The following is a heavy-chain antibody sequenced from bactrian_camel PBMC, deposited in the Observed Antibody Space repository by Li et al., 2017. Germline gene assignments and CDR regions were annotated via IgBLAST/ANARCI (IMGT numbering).Heavy chain of an antibody. V-gene: IGHV3S40*01. CDR3: ASETLYFRLFG. D-gene: IGHD2*01. CDR2: INSGGGTT. CDR1: GFTFHEND. Sequence: VQLVESGGGLVQPGGSLRLSCAASGFTFHENDMSWVRQAPGKGLEWVSSINSGGGTTYSDSVGGRFTISRDNAKNTLYLQMNSLKPEDAAMYFCASETLYFRLFGWGQGTQVTVS. J-gene: IGHJ4*01.